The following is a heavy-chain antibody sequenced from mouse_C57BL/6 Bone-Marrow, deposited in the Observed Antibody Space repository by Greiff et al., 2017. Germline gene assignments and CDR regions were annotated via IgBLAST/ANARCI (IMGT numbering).Heavy chain of an antibody. CDR1: VFNIKYYY. Sequence: LPPSFSYLFIPFSSFNFSFTSSVFNIKYYYIHWVKQSPEQGLEWIGRIDPEYGDTEYAPKFQFKATMTSDTSSNTSYLQLISLTSEDTAVYYCTTSRWSSFAYWGQGTLVIVSA. CDR3: TTSRWSSFAY. V-gene: IGHV14-1*01. D-gene: IGHD2-3*01. CDR2: IDPEYGDT. J-gene: IGHJ3*01.